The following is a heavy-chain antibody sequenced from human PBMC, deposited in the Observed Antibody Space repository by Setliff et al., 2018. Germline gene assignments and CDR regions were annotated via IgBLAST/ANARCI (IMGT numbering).Heavy chain of an antibody. V-gene: IGHV4-34*01. CDR1: GGSFSGYY. D-gene: IGHD6-19*01. CDR2: IPHSGST. CDR3: TRNFLGWLARF. Sequence: LSLTCAVYGGSFSGYYWSWIRQPPGKGLEWIGSIPHSGSTYYNPSLRSRVTISLDTSKNQFSLKLKSVTAADTAVYYCTRNFLGWLARFWGRGTLVTVSS. J-gene: IGHJ4*02.